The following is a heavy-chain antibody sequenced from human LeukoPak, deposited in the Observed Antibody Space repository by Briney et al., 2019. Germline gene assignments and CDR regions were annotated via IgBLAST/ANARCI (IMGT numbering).Heavy chain of an antibody. Sequence: GGSLRLSCVASGFTFTSDAMNWVRQAPGKGLEWVSSTVSRGTTQYADSVKGRFTISRDNAKNTLYLQMNSLRAEDTAVYYCARGATTTVSWGQGTLVTVSS. J-gene: IGHJ4*02. CDR2: TVSRGTT. CDR1: GFTFTSDA. CDR3: ARGATTTVS. D-gene: IGHD4-17*01. V-gene: IGHV3-23*01.